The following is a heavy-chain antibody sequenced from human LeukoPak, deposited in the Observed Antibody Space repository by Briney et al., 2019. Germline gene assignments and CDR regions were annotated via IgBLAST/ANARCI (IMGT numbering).Heavy chain of an antibody. CDR2: MYQSGTT. Sequence: PSETLSLTCSVSGYSISSGYYWGWIRQPPGKGLEWIGSMYQSGTTYYNPSLKSRVTISVDTSKNQFSLKLTSVTAADTAVYYCARLYLPATRFDYWGQGTLVTVSS. D-gene: IGHD5-24*01. CDR1: GYSISSGYY. V-gene: IGHV4-38-2*02. CDR3: ARLYLPATRFDY. J-gene: IGHJ4*02.